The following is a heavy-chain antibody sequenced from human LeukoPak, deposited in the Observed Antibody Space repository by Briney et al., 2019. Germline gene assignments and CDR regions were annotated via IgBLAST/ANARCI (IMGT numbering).Heavy chain of an antibody. V-gene: IGHV4-34*01. CDR3: ARGQTYGDYKGNYGMDV. CDR2: INHSGST. Sequence: SETLSLTCAVYGGSFSGYYWSWIRQPPGKGLEWIGEINHSGSTNYNPSLKSRVTISVDTSKNQFSLKLSSVTAADTAVYYCARGQTYGDYKGNYGMDVWGQGTTVAVSS. J-gene: IGHJ6*02. CDR1: GGSFSGYY. D-gene: IGHD4-17*01.